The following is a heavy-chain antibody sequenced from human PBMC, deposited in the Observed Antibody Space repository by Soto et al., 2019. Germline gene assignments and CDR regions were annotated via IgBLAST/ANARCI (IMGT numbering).Heavy chain of an antibody. D-gene: IGHD2-2*01. CDR2: IIPIFGIA. CDR3: AREDRDRETGLVPAAIDGMDV. Sequence: GASVKVSWKASGGTFSRDSITWVRQAPGHGLEWIGRIIPIFGIASYAQKFQGRVTITADESTSTAYMELSSLRSDDTAVYYCAREDRDRETGLVPAAIDGMDVWGQGTTVTVSS. J-gene: IGHJ6*02. V-gene: IGHV1-69*13. CDR1: GGTFSRDS.